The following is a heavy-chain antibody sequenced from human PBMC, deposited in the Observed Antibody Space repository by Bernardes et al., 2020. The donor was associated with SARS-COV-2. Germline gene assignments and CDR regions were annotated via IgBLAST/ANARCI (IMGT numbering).Heavy chain of an antibody. CDR2: ISNGGGRYT. V-gene: IGHV3-11*06. J-gene: IGHJ4*02. CDR3: ARESRYSSSSFILDY. D-gene: IGHD6-6*01. Sequence: GGSLRLSCAASGFTFSDYYMNWIRQAPGKGLEWVSYISNGGGRYTNYADSVKGRFTIYRDVAKNSLYLQMNSLRAEDTAVYYCARESRYSSSSFILDYWGQGTLVTVSS. CDR1: GFTFSDYY.